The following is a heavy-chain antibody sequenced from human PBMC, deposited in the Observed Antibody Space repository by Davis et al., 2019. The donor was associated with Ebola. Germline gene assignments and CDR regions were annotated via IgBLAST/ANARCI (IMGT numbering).Heavy chain of an antibody. CDR2: IYWNDDK. Sequence: SGPTLVKPTQTLTLTCTFSGFSLSTSGVGVGWIRQPPGKALEWLALIYWNDDKRYSPSLKSRLTITKDTSKNQVVLTMTNMDPVDTATYYCAHRRGGNYLGTFDIWGQGTMVTVSS. V-gene: IGHV2-5*01. D-gene: IGHD1-26*01. CDR3: AHRRGGNYLGTFDI. J-gene: IGHJ3*02. CDR1: GFSLSTSGVG.